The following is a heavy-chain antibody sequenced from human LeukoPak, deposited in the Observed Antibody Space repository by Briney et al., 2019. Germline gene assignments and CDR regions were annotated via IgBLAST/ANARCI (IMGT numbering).Heavy chain of an antibody. Sequence: GGSLRLSCAASGFTFSTYEMNWVRQAPGKGLECVANINQDGSDKYYVDSVKGRFTISRDNTKNSLYLQMNSLRAEDTAVYYCVGGDYWGQGTLVTVSS. V-gene: IGHV3-7*01. CDR2: INQDGSDK. CDR3: VGGDY. CDR1: GFTFSTYE. J-gene: IGHJ4*02.